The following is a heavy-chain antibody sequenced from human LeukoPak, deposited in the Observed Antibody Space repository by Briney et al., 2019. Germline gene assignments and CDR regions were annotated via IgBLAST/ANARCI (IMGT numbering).Heavy chain of an antibody. V-gene: IGHV3-30*02. CDR1: GFTFSSYG. Sequence: GGSLRLSCAASGFTFSSYGMHWVRQAPGKGLEWVAFIRYDGSNKYYADSVKGRFTISRDNSKNTLYLQMNSLRAEDTAVYYCAKDILLWFGESFDYWGQGTLVTVSS. J-gene: IGHJ4*02. CDR2: IRYDGSNK. D-gene: IGHD3-10*01. CDR3: AKDILLWFGESFDY.